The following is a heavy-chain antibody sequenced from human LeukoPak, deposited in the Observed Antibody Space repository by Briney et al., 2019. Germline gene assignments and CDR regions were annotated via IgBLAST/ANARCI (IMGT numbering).Heavy chain of an antibody. J-gene: IGHJ4*02. CDR3: VKGSTAMVTYYFDY. D-gene: IGHD5-18*01. Sequence: GGSLRLSCAASGFTLSSYAMSWVRQTPGKGLEWVSGINDRGDSTVYADSAKGRFTITRDNSKNTLYLRRSSLRVEDTAIYYCVKGSTAMVTYYFDYWGQGTLVTVSS. V-gene: IGHV3-23*01. CDR1: GFTLSSYA. CDR2: INDRGDST.